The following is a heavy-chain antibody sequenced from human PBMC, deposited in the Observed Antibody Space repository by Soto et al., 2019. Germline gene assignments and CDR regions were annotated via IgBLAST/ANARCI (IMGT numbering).Heavy chain of an antibody. J-gene: IGHJ4*02. D-gene: IGHD2-8*02. V-gene: IGHV1-46*01. CDR1: GYTFTSYY. CDR3: ARWGGLSCSGAVCFKKPFDY. CDR2: INPSGGST. Sequence: QVQLVQSGAEVKKPGASVKVSCKASGYTFTSYYMHWVRQAPGQGLEWMGVINPSGGSTSYAQRFQGRVTMTRDTSTSTVYMELSSLRSEDTAVYYCARWGGLSCSGAVCFKKPFDYWGQGTLVTVSS.